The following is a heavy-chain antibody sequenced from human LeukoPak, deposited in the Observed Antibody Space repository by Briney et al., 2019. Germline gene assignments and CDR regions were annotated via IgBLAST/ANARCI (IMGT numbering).Heavy chain of an antibody. CDR1: GFTFSSAW. Sequence: PGGSLRLSCAASGFTFSSAWMSWVRQAPGKGLEWIGRVKSKSDGGTTDYAAPVKGRFIISRDDSKNTLYLQMNSLKTEDTAVYYCTTDAGYSSRWYNYWGQGILVTVSS. CDR3: TTDAGYSSRWYNY. V-gene: IGHV3-15*01. D-gene: IGHD6-13*01. CDR2: VKSKSDGGTT. J-gene: IGHJ4*02.